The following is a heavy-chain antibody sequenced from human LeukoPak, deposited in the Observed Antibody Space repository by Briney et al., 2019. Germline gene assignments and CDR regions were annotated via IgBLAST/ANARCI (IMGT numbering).Heavy chain of an antibody. CDR2: IYYGGST. D-gene: IGHD6-19*01. J-gene: IGHJ3*02. V-gene: IGHV4-59*08. CDR1: GGSINNDY. CDR3: ARRKNSGWATDTFDI. Sequence: SETLSLTCTVSGGSINNDYWSWIRQPPGKGLEWIGNIYYGGSTSNNPSLKSRVTISVDTSKNQFSLKLNSVTAADTAVYYCARRKNSGWATDTFDIWGQGTMVTVSS.